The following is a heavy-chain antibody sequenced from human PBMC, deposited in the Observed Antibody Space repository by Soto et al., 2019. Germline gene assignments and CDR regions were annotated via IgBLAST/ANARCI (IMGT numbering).Heavy chain of an antibody. CDR1: GGSISSGGYY. D-gene: IGHD2-2*01. CDR2: IYYSGST. CDR3: ARASSTGDYYGMDV. Sequence: SETLSLTCTVSGGSISSGGYYWSWIRQHPGKGLEWVGYIYYSGSTYYNPSLKSRVTISVDTSKNQFSLKLSSVTAADTAVYYCARASSTGDYYGMDVWGQGTTVTVSS. J-gene: IGHJ6*02. V-gene: IGHV4-31*03.